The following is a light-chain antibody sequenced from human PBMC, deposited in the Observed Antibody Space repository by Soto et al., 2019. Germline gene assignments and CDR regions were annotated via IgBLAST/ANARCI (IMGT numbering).Light chain of an antibody. CDR2: GAS. J-gene: IGKJ2*01. V-gene: IGKV3-20*01. Sequence: EIVLTQSPGTLSLSPGERATLSCRASQSVSSSYLAWYQQKPGQAPRLLIYGASSRGTGIPDRFSGSGSAIDFTLTISRLEPEDFAVYYCQQYGTSPYTFGQGTKLEIK. CDR1: QSVSSSY. CDR3: QQYGTSPYT.